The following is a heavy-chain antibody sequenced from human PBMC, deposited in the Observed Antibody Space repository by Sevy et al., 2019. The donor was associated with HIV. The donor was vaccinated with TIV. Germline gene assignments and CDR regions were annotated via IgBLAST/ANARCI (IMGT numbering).Heavy chain of an antibody. V-gene: IGHV3-7*01. CDR3: ARHPDILSGYPSHYFDY. CDR1: GFSFSKYW. J-gene: IGHJ4*02. CDR2: IKEDGSQK. Sequence: GSLRLSCAASGFSFSKYWMSWVRQAPGKGLEWVANIKEDGSQKNYLESVKGRFTISRDNAKNIPYLQRNNLKADDTALYYCARHPDILSGYPSHYFDYWGQGTLVTVSS. D-gene: IGHD3-9*01.